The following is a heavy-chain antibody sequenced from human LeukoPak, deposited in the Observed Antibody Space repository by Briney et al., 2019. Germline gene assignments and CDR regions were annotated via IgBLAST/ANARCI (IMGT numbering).Heavy chain of an antibody. Sequence: GGSLRLSCAASGFTFSSYGMHWVRQAPGKGLEGVAFIRYDGSNKYYADSVKGRFTISRDNSKNTLYLQMNSLRAEDTAVYYCAKGPPYYDDSSGYNVFGLGYWGQGTLVTVSS. V-gene: IGHV3-30*02. J-gene: IGHJ4*02. CDR3: AKGPPYYDDSSGYNVFGLGY. CDR1: GFTFSSYG. CDR2: IRYDGSNK. D-gene: IGHD3-22*01.